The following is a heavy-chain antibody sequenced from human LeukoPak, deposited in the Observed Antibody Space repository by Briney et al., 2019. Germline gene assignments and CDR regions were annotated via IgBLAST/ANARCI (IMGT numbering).Heavy chain of an antibody. Sequence: PSETLSLTCTVSGGSISSYYWSWIRQPPGKGLEWIGYIYYSGSTNYNPSLKSRVTISVDTSKNQFSLKLSSVTAADTAVYYCARHRRIHRSGSYLGGIDYWGQGTLVTVSS. CDR2: IYYSGST. CDR1: GGSISSYY. CDR3: ARHRRIHRSGSYLGGIDY. J-gene: IGHJ4*02. D-gene: IGHD1-26*01. V-gene: IGHV4-59*08.